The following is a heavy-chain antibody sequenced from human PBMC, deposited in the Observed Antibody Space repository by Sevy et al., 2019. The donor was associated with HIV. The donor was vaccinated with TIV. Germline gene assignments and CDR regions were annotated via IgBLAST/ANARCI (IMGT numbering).Heavy chain of an antibody. J-gene: IGHJ6*02. V-gene: IGHV3-23*01. CDR3: AKGFCSGGTCPRYYYYYGMDV. CDR1: EFTFSSYA. CDR2: ISGSGRYT. D-gene: IGHD2-15*01. Sequence: GESLKISCAASEFTFSSYAMSWVRQAPGKGLEWVSSISGSGRYTYYADSVEGRFTISRDNSKNTRYVQMNSLRAEDTAVYYWAKGFCSGGTCPRYYYYYGMDVWGQGTTVTVSS.